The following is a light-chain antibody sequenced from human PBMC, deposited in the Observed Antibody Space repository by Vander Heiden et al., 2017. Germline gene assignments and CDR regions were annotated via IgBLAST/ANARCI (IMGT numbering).Light chain of an antibody. V-gene: IGKV3-15*01. Sequence: EIKLTQSPATLSVSPGERATLTCRASQSVDSNLAWYQQKPGQAPSLLIYGASTRATDIPARFGGSGSGTEFTLTISSLQSEDFAVYYCQQYHHWPPMYTFGQGTKLEI. CDR2: GAS. CDR1: QSVDSN. J-gene: IGKJ2*01. CDR3: QQYHHWPPMYT.